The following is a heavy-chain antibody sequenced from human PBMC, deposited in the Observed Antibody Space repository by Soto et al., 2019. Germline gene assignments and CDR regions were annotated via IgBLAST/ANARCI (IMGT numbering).Heavy chain of an antibody. Sequence: QVPLVESGGGLVKPGGSLRLSCAASGFTFNDYYMSWVRQAPGKGLEWVSYISGSGPYTKYADSVKGRFTISRDNAKNSLYLQMSSLRVEDTAVYYWARVPVSMVRGYGMDVWGQGTTVTVSS. V-gene: IGHV3-11*06. J-gene: IGHJ6*02. CDR1: GFTFNDYY. CDR3: ARVPVSMVRGYGMDV. CDR2: ISGSGPYT. D-gene: IGHD3-10*01.